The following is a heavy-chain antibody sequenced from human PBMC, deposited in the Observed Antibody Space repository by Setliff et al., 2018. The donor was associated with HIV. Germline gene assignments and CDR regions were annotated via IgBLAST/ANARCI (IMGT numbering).Heavy chain of an antibody. J-gene: IGHJ4*02. Sequence: ASVKVSCKASGYTFTGYYMHWVRQAPGQGLEWMGRINPNSGGTNYAQKFQGRVTMTRDTSISTAYLELTGLTSDDTAMYYCARQFSNSLDHWGQGTLVTVSS. CDR3: ARQFSNSLDH. CDR2: INPNSGGT. D-gene: IGHD7-27*01. CDR1: GYTFTGYY. V-gene: IGHV1-2*06.